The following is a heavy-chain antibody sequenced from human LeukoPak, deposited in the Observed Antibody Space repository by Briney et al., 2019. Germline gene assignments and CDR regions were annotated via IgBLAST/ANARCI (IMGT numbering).Heavy chain of an antibody. J-gene: IGHJ6*03. Sequence: GGSLRLSCAASGFTFSSYEMNWVRQAPGKGLEWVSYISSSGSTIYYADSVKGRFTISRDNAKNSLYLQMNSLRAEDTAVYYCASLGETHYYYYYMDVWGKGTTVTISS. CDR1: GFTFSSYE. D-gene: IGHD3-10*01. V-gene: IGHV3-48*03. CDR2: ISSSGSTI. CDR3: ASLGETHYYYYYMDV.